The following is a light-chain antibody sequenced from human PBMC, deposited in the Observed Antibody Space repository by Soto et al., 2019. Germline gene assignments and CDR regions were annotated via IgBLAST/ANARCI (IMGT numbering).Light chain of an antibody. V-gene: IGKV3-15*01. J-gene: IGKJ1*01. CDR3: QQYYKWPQWT. CDR1: ESVLDY. Sequence: EIVLTQSPGTLSAYPGERANLPCRASESVLDYLAWFQQRPGQSPRLLIYGPATRATGIPGRFRGSGSGTEFTLTITSLQSEDFAVYYCQQYYKWPQWTIGQGTKVDIK. CDR2: GPA.